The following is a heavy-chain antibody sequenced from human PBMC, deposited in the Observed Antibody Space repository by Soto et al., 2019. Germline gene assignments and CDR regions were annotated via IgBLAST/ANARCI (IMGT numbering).Heavy chain of an antibody. CDR3: ARSALYGSGSFSY. D-gene: IGHD3-10*01. V-gene: IGHV4-39*01. J-gene: IGHJ4*02. Sequence: SETLSLTCTVSGGSISSSSYYWGWIRQPPGKGLEWIGSIYYSGSTYYNPSLKSRVTISVDTSKNQFSLKLSSVTAADTAVYYCARSALYGSGSFSYWGQGTLVTVSS. CDR1: GGSISSSSYY. CDR2: IYYSGST.